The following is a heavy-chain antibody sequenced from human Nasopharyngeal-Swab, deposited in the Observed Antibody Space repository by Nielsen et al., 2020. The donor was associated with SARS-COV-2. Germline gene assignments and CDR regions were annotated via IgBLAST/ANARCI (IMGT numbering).Heavy chain of an antibody. J-gene: IGHJ6*02. D-gene: IGHD3-16*01. Sequence: GESLKISCAASGFTFSSYAMHWVRQAPGKGLEWVAVISYDGSNKYYADSVKGRFTISRDNSKNTLYLQMNSLRAEDTAVYYCARSWRGPVYYYYGMDVWGQGTTVTVSS. V-gene: IGHV3-30*04. CDR1: GFTFSSYA. CDR2: ISYDGSNK. CDR3: ARSWRGPVYYYYGMDV.